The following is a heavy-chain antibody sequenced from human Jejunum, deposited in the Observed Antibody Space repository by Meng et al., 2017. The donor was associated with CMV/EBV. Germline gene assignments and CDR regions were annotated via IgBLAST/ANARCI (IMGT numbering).Heavy chain of an antibody. Sequence: DSISNYYWSWIRQPPGKGLEWIGYDHSSAGYKYNPSLKSRVSMSVDTFKNQFSLTLSSVTAADTAVYYCARMSYYDFWSGYPLDIWGRGTRVTVSS. CDR3: ARMSYYDFWSGYPLDI. D-gene: IGHD3-3*01. J-gene: IGHJ4*02. CDR1: DSISNYY. CDR2: DHSSAGY. V-gene: IGHV4-59*01.